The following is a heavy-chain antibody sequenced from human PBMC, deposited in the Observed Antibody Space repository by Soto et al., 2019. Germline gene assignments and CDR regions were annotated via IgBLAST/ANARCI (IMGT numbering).Heavy chain of an antibody. D-gene: IGHD2-2*01. CDR1: GYTFTSYG. CDR2: ISAYNGNT. V-gene: IGHV1-18*01. CDR3: ARVFVVPAAPSAYYYYYGMDV. Sequence: ASVTVSCKASGYTFTSYGIIWVRQAPGQGLEWMGWISAYNGNTNYAQKLQGRVTMTTDTSTSTAYMELRSLRSDDTAVYYCARVFVVPAAPSAYYYYYGMDVWGQGTTVTVSS. J-gene: IGHJ6*02.